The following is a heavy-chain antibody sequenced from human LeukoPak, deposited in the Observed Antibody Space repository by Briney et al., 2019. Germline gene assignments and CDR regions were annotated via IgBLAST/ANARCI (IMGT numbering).Heavy chain of an antibody. V-gene: IGHV3-7*01. CDR1: GFRFSDYW. CDR3: AREGAWELQRVFDY. Sequence: GGSLRLSCAASGFRFSDYWMTWVRQVPGKGLEWVANIRQGGNEMYYADSVKDRFTISRDNARNSLYLEMNSLRTEDTAVYYCAREGAWELQRVFDYWGQGTLVTVSS. D-gene: IGHD1-26*01. J-gene: IGHJ4*02. CDR2: IRQGGNEM.